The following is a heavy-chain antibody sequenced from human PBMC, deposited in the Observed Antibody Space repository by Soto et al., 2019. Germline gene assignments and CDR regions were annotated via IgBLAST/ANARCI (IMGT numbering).Heavy chain of an antibody. CDR2: IYYSGST. J-gene: IGHJ5*02. Sequence: PSETLSLTCTVSGGSISSYYWSWIRQPPGKGLEWIGYIYYSGSTNYNPSLKSRVTISVDTSKNQFSLKLSSVTAADTAVYYCARQGKVAGTFREFDPWGQGTQVTV. CDR3: ARQGKVAGTFREFDP. CDR1: GGSISSYY. D-gene: IGHD6-19*01. V-gene: IGHV4-59*08.